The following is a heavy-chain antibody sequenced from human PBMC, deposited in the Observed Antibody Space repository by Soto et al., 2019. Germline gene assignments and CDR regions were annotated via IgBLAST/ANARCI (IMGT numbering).Heavy chain of an antibody. V-gene: IGHV2-5*02. Sequence: QITLKESGPTLVRPTQTLTLTCTFSGFSLSTTGVAVAWIRQPPGEALEWLALIYWDDDKRYNSSLKSRLTIPKDTSRDQVVLAMTSMYPMDTATYFCAHSQRAPRDFWGPGILVTVSS. J-gene: IGHJ4*02. CDR1: GFSLSTTGVA. CDR2: IYWDDDK. CDR3: AHSQRAPRDF.